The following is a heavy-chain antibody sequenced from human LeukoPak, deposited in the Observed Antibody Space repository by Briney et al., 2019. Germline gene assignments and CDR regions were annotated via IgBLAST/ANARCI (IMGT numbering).Heavy chain of an antibody. D-gene: IGHD2-2*02. CDR2: ISAYNGNT. CDR1: GYTFSSYG. V-gene: IGHV1-18*01. CDR3: ARQRNQLLYGRAFDI. J-gene: IGHJ3*02. Sequence: PGASVKVSCKASGYTFSSYGINWVRQAPGQGLEWMGWISAYNGNTNYAQKLQGRVTITTDTSTSTAYMELRSLRSDDTAVYYCARQRNQLLYGRAFDIWGQGTMVTVSS.